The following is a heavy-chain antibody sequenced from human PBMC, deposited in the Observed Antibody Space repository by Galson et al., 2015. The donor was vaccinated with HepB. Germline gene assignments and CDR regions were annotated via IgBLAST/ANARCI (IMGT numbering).Heavy chain of an antibody. D-gene: IGHD6-19*01. CDR1: GFTFSSYW. Sequence: SLRLSCAASGFTFSSYWMSWVRQAPGKGLEWVANIKQDGSEKYYVDSVKGRFTISRDNAKNSLYLQMNSLRAEDTAVYYCARVLSRIAVAGTGSYWGQGTLVTVSS. CDR2: IKQDGSEK. V-gene: IGHV3-7*03. CDR3: ARVLSRIAVAGTGSY. J-gene: IGHJ4*02.